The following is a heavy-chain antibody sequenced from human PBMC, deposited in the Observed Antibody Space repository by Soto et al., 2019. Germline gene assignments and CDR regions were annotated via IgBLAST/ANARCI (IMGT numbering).Heavy chain of an antibody. V-gene: IGHV3-7*01. CDR3: ARDKGYLDS. Sequence: EVQLVESRGGLVQPGGSLRLSCAASRFTFSSYWMSWVRQAPGKGLEWVANINPGGSEKFYVDSVKGRFTISRDNAKNSLYLQMNSLSAEDTAVYYCARDKGYLDSWGQGTLVTVSS. D-gene: IGHD2-2*01. CDR2: INPGGSEK. CDR1: RFTFSSYW. J-gene: IGHJ4*02.